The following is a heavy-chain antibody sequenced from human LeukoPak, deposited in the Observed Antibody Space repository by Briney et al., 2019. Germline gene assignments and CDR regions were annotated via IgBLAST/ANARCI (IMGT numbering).Heavy chain of an antibody. Sequence: GGSLRLSCAASGFTFSSYAMSWVRQAPGKGLERVSAISGSGGSTYYADSVKGRFTISRDNSKNTLYLQMNSLRAEDTAVYYCAKDPYYYDSSGPPDYWGQGTLVTVSS. D-gene: IGHD3-22*01. V-gene: IGHV3-23*01. J-gene: IGHJ4*02. CDR3: AKDPYYYDSSGPPDY. CDR2: ISGSGGST. CDR1: GFTFSSYA.